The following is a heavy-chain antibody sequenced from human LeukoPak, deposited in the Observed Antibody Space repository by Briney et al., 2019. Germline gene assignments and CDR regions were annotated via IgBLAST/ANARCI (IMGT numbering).Heavy chain of an antibody. CDR3: TTGLRWESESKNY. Sequence: GGSLRLSCAASGFSFSNSWMTWVRQAPGKGLEWVGRIKSKTDGETTDFAAPVKGRFTISRDDSENTLYLQMTRLKTDDTAVDYCTTGLRWESESKNYWGQGTLVTVSS. V-gene: IGHV3-15*01. J-gene: IGHJ4*02. CDR1: GFSFSNSW. D-gene: IGHD1-26*01. CDR2: IKSKTDGETT.